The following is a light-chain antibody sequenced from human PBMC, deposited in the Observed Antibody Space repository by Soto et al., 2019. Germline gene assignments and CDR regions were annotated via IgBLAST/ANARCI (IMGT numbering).Light chain of an antibody. CDR2: AAS. CDR3: QQSHSIPIT. Sequence: DIQMTQSPSSLSASVVDRVTITCRASQPITAYLNWYRQKPGKAPELLIFAASSLQSGVPSRFSGSGSGTEFTLTISSLQPEDFATYYCQQSHSIPITFGQGKRLEIK. V-gene: IGKV1-39*01. J-gene: IGKJ5*01. CDR1: QPITAY.